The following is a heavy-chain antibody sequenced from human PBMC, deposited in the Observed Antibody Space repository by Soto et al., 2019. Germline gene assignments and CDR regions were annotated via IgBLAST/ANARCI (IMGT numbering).Heavy chain of an antibody. J-gene: IGHJ4*02. CDR2: IYYSGST. CDR1: GGSISSSSYY. CDR3: ARLGVYSRPSSTWVVDY. D-gene: IGHD6-6*01. V-gene: IGHV4-39*01. Sequence: SETLSLTCTVSGGSISSSSYYWGWIRQPPGKGLEWIGSIYYSGSTYYNPSLKSRVTISVDTSENQFSLKLSSVTAADTAVYYCARLGVYSRPSSTWVVDYWGQGTLVTVSS.